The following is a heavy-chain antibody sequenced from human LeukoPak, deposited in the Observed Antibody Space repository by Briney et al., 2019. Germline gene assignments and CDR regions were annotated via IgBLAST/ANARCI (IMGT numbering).Heavy chain of an antibody. CDR3: ARHPNSNWDY. CDR2: INEGGNEK. Sequence: XGSLRLSCAASGFTFRNYWMSWVRQVPGKGLEWVVNINEGGNEKNYVDSVKGRFTASRDNAQNSLYLQMNSLRVEDTAVYYCARHPNSNWDYWGQGTLVTVSS. D-gene: IGHD6-13*01. CDR1: GFTFRNYW. J-gene: IGHJ4*02. V-gene: IGHV3-7*03.